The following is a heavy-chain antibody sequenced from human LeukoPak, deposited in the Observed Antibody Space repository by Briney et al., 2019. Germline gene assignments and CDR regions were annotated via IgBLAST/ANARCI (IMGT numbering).Heavy chain of an antibody. CDR3: ASVMVRGVIGRGDAFDI. V-gene: IGHV1-69*04. J-gene: IGHJ3*02. Sequence: ASVKVSCKASGGTFSSSAISGVRQAPGQGLEWMGRIIPILGIANYAQKFQGRVTITADKSTSTAYMELSSLRSEDTAVYYCASVMVRGVIGRGDAFDIWGQGTMVTVSS. CDR1: GGTFSSSA. CDR2: IIPILGIA. D-gene: IGHD3-10*01.